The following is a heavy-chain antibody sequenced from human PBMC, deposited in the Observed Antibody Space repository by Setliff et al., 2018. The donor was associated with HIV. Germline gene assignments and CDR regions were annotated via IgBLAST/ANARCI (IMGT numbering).Heavy chain of an antibody. CDR2: LNSDGRST. CDR3: GRDLGSTSLSP. V-gene: IGHV3-74*01. D-gene: IGHD2-2*01. CDR1: GFTFSSYS. Sequence: GGSLRLSCAASGFTFSSYSMYWVSQAPGKGLMWVSRLNSDGRSTNYADSVKGRFTISRDNAKNSLYLQMNSLRAEDTALYYCGRDLGSTSLSPWGQGTLVTVSS. J-gene: IGHJ5*02.